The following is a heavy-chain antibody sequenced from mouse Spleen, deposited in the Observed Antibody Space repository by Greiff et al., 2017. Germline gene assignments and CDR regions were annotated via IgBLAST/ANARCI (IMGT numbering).Heavy chain of an antibody. D-gene: IGHD1-1*01. V-gene: IGHV2-5*01. CDR3: AKGDYYGPYAMDY. Sequence: VKLVESGPGLVQPSQSLSITCTVSGFSLTSYGVHWVRQSPGKGLEWLGVIWRGGSTDYNAAFMSRLSITKDNSKSQVFFKMNSLQADDTAIYYCAKGDYYGPYAMDYWGQGTSVTVSS. CDR1: GFSLTSYG. J-gene: IGHJ4*01. CDR2: IWRGGST.